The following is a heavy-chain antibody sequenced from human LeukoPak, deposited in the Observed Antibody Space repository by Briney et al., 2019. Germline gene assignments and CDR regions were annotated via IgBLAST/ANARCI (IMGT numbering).Heavy chain of an antibody. V-gene: IGHV4-59*01. J-gene: IGHJ4*02. Sequence: SETLSLTCTVSGGSISSYYWSWIRQPPGKGLEWIGYIYYSGSTNYNPSLKSRVTISVDTSKNQFSLKLSSVTAADTAVYYCARDSSDFWSGYSFSFDYWGQGTLVTVSS. D-gene: IGHD3-3*01. CDR1: GGSISSYY. CDR3: ARDSSDFWSGYSFSFDY. CDR2: IYYSGST.